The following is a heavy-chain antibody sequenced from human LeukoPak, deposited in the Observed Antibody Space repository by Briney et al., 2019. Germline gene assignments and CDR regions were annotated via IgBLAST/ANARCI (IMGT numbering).Heavy chain of an antibody. CDR3: AKDPTQYYSGSGSSSWFDP. CDR2: IRYDGSNE. V-gene: IGHV3-30*02. Sequence: PGGSLRLSCAASGFTFSSYGMHWVRQAPGKGLEWVAFIRYDGSNEYYAESVKGRFTISRDNSKSTMYLQMNSLRAEDTAVYYCAKDPTQYYSGSGSSSWFDPWGQGTLVTVSS. J-gene: IGHJ5*02. D-gene: IGHD3-10*01. CDR1: GFTFSSYG.